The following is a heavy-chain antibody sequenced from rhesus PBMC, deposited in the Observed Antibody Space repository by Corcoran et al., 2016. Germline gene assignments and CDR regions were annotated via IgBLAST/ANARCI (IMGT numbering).Heavy chain of an antibody. D-gene: IGHD5-24*01. Sequence: QLQLQESGPGLVKPSETLSLTCAVSGGSISSNYWRWIRQPPGKGLEWIGRISGSGGSTDYNPSLKSRVTISTDTSKNHFARKLSSVTAADTAVYYCARLTVYYFDYWGQGVLVTVSS. CDR3: ARLTVYYFDY. J-gene: IGHJ4*01. CDR1: GGSISSNY. V-gene: IGHV4-173*01. CDR2: ISGSGGST.